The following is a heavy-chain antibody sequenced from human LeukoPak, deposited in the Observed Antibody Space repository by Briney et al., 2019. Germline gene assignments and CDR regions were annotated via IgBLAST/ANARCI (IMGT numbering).Heavy chain of an antibody. J-gene: IGHJ4*01. CDR2: INPKSGVT. Sequence: ASVKVSCKASGYTFTGHYMHWVRRGPGQGPEWMGWINPKSGVTNYAQTFQGRVTMTRDTSISIVYMELSRLTLDDTAVYYCARALRYDDSSGYYAYWGQGTLVTVSS. CDR3: ARALRYDDSSGYYAY. CDR1: GYTFTGHY. D-gene: IGHD3-22*01. V-gene: IGHV1-2*02.